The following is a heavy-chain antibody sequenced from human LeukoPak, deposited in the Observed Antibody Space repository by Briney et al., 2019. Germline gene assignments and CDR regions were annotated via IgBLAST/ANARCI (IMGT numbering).Heavy chain of an antibody. CDR1: GFTFSSYW. D-gene: IGHD3-22*01. CDR2: IKQDGSEK. Sequence: GGSLRLSCAASGFTFSSYWMSWVRQAPGKGLEWVANIKQDGSEKYYVDSVKGRFTISRDNAKNSLYLQMNSLRAEDTAVYYCARDWSLNYYDSSGYWDHDAFDIWGQGTMVTVSS. J-gene: IGHJ3*02. V-gene: IGHV3-7*01. CDR3: ARDWSLNYYDSSGYWDHDAFDI.